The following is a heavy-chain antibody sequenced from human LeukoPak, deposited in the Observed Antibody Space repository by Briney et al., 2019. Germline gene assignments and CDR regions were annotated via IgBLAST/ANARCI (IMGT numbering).Heavy chain of an antibody. Sequence: PGGSLRLSCAASGFTFSSYAMHWVRQAPGKGLEWVAVISYDGSNKYYADSVKGRFTLSRDNARNSLYLQMNSLRDEDTAVYYCARGPISGWSADYWGQGTLVTVSS. CDR2: ISYDGSNK. V-gene: IGHV3-30*04. D-gene: IGHD6-19*01. CDR1: GFTFSSYA. CDR3: ARGPISGWSADY. J-gene: IGHJ4*02.